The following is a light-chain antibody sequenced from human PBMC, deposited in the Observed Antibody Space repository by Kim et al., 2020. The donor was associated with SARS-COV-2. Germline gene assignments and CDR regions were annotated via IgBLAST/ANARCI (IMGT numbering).Light chain of an antibody. J-gene: IGLJ3*02. V-gene: IGLV3-9*01. CDR1: NIGSKN. CDR3: QVWDSSTV. Sequence: VALGRTARITCGGNNIGSKNVHGYQQKPGQAPVLVIYRDSNRPSGIPERFSGSNSGNTSTLTISRAQAGDEADYYCQVWDSSTVFGGGTQLTVL. CDR2: RDS.